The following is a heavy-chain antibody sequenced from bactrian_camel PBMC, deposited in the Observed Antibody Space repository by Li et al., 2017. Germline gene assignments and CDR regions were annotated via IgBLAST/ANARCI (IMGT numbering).Heavy chain of an antibody. CDR3: AAVSMVAGTKCRSSKY. D-gene: IGHD6*01. CDR2: FSSIGDT. Sequence: QLVESGGGLVQPGGSLRLSCAASGFTFSSYYMSWVRQAPGKEREGVAAFSSIGDTYYAASVKGRFIISRDGARNTLYLQMNSLKPEDTAVYGCAAVSMVAGTKCRSSKYWGQGTQVTVS. V-gene: IGHV3S28*01. J-gene: IGHJ4*01. CDR1: GFTFSSYY.